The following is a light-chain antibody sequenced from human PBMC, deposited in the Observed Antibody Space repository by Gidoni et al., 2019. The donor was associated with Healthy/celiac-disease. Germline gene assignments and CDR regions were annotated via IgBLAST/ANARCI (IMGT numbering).Light chain of an antibody. CDR1: QSVSSY. J-gene: IGKJ4*01. V-gene: IGKV3-11*01. CDR3: QQRSNWPPLT. CDR2: EAS. Sequence: EIVLKQSPATLSLSPGERATLSCRASQSVSSYLAWYQQKPGQAPRLLIYEASNRATGIPARFSGSGSGTDFTRTISSLEPEDLAVYYCQQRSNWPPLTFGGGTKVEIK.